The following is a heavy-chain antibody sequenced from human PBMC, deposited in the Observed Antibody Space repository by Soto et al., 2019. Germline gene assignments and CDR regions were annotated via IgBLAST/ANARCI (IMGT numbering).Heavy chain of an antibody. CDR3: ARDLFRRGTPGV. CDR1: GGSISSYN. V-gene: IGHV4-4*07. CDR2: IYTSGST. D-gene: IGHD1-1*01. Sequence: SETLSLTCTVSGGSISSYNWCWIPQPAGKGLEWIGRIYTSGSTNYNPSLKSRDTMSVDTSKNQFSLKLSSVTAADTAVYYCARDLFRRGTPGVWGRGTLVTVSS. J-gene: IGHJ2*01.